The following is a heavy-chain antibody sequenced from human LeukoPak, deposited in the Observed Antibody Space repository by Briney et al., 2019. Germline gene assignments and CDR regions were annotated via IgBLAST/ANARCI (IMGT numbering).Heavy chain of an antibody. D-gene: IGHD6-13*01. CDR2: INHSGST. CDR3: ARAGGSSWSSLDY. Sequence: SETLSLTCAVYGGSFSGYYWSWIRQPPGKGLEWIGEINHSGSTNYNPSLKSRVSISVDTSKNQFSLKLSSVTAADTAVYYCARAGGSSWSSLDYWGQGTLVTVSS. CDR1: GGSFSGYY. V-gene: IGHV4-34*01. J-gene: IGHJ4*02.